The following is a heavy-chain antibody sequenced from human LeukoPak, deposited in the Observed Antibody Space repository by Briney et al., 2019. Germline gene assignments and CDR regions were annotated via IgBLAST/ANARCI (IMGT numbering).Heavy chain of an antibody. D-gene: IGHD3-22*01. CDR3: AKDRNYDSGGYFAY. Sequence: GGSLRLSCAASGFTFDDYAMHWVRQAPGKGLEWVSGISWNSGSIGYADSVKGRFTISRDNAKNSLYLQMNSLRAEDTALYYCAKDRNYDSGGYFAYWGQGTLVTVSS. CDR2: ISWNSGSI. CDR1: GFTFDDYA. J-gene: IGHJ4*02. V-gene: IGHV3-9*01.